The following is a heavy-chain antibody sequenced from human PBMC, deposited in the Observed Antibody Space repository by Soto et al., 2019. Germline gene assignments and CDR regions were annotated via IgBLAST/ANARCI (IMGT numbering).Heavy chain of an antibody. J-gene: IGHJ4*02. CDR1: GFTFSSYG. V-gene: IGHV3-30*18. CDR3: AKEKIVVVVAAPLDY. Sequence: QVQLVESGGGVVQPGRSLRLSCAASGFTFSSYGMHWVRQAPGKGLEWVAVISYDGSNKYYADSVKGRFTISRDNSKNTLYLQMNSLRAEDTAVYYCAKEKIVVVVAAPLDYWGQGTLVTVSS. CDR2: ISYDGSNK. D-gene: IGHD2-15*01.